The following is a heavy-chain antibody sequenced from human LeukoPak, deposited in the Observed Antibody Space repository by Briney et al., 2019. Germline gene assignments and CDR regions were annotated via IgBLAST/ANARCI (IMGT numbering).Heavy chain of an antibody. Sequence: SETLSLTCTVSGASVGSGGYYWSWSRQPPGGGLEWIGYIYYISNTNYNPSLKSRVTMSVDPSKNQFSLKLNSVTAADTAVYYCARTQSQSGSYRYYFGYWGQGTLVTVSS. D-gene: IGHD1-26*01. CDR2: IYYISNT. V-gene: IGHV4-61*08. CDR3: ARTQSQSGSYRYYFGY. J-gene: IGHJ4*02. CDR1: GASVGSGGYY.